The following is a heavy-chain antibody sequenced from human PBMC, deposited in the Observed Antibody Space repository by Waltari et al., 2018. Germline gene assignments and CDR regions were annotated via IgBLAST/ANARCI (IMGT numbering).Heavy chain of an antibody. CDR1: GYTLTELS. V-gene: IGHV1-24*01. J-gene: IGHJ6*03. CDR2: FDPEDGET. Sequence: QVQLVQSGAEVKKPGASVKVSCKVSGYTLTELSMHWVRQAPGKGLEWMGGFDPEDGETIYAQKFQGRVTMTEDTSTDTAYMELSSLRAEDTAVYYCARDGAATRFSYYYYYMDVWGKGTTVTVSS. CDR3: ARDGAATRFSYYYYYMDV. D-gene: IGHD2-15*01.